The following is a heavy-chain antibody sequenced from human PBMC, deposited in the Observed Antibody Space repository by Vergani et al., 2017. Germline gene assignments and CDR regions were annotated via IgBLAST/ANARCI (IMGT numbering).Heavy chain of an antibody. CDR3: ARRDYDILTGYWDAFDI. CDR2: IYHSGST. V-gene: IGHV4-38-2*01. D-gene: IGHD3-9*01. CDR1: GYSISSGYY. J-gene: IGHJ3*02. Sequence: QVQLQESGPGLVKPSETLSLTCAVSGYSISSGYYWGWIRQPPGKGLEWIGSIYHSGSTYYNPSLKRRVTISVDTSKNQFSLKLSSVTAADTAVYYCARRDYDILTGYWDAFDIWGQGTMVTVSS.